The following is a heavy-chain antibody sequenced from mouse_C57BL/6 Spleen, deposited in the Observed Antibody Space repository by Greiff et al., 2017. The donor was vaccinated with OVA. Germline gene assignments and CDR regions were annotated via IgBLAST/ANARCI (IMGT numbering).Heavy chain of an antibody. CDR1: GYTFTSYW. Sequence: QVQLKQPGAELVRPGSSVKLSCKASGYTFTSYWMHWVKQRPIQGLEWIGNIDPSDSETHYNQKFKDKATLTVDKSSSTAYMQLSSLTSEDSAVYYCARSGDFITTGGEGYWGQGTTLTVSS. V-gene: IGHV1-52*01. D-gene: IGHD1-1*01. CDR3: ARSGDFITTGGEGY. J-gene: IGHJ2*01. CDR2: IDPSDSET.